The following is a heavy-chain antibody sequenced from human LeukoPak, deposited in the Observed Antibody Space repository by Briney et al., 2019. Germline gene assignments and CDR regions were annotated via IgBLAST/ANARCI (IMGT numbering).Heavy chain of an antibody. J-gene: IGHJ4*02. CDR3: TRPQYSYGHGFDY. V-gene: IGHV3-73*01. CDR1: GFTFSGSA. Sequence: PGGSLRLSCAASGFTFSGSAMHWVRQASGKGLEWVGRIRSKANSYATAYAASVKGRFTISRDDSKNTAYLQMNSLKTEDTAVYYCTRPQYSYGHGFDYWGQGTLVTVSS. CDR2: IRSKANSYAT. D-gene: IGHD5-18*01.